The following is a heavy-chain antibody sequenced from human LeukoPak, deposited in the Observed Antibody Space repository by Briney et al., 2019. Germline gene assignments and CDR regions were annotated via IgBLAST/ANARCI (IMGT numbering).Heavy chain of an antibody. D-gene: IGHD1-26*01. J-gene: IGHJ4*02. Sequence: ASVKVSCKASGYTFTGYYMHWVRQAPGQGLEWMGRINPNSCGTNYARKFQGRVTMTRDTSISRRYMELSRLRSDDTDVYYCARGYNGSPYDYWGQGTLVTVSS. CDR3: ARGYNGSPYDY. CDR1: GYTFTGYY. CDR2: INPNSCGT. V-gene: IGHV1-2*05.